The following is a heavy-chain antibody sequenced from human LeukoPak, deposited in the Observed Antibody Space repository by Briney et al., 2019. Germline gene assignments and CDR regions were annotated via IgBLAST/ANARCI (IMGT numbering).Heavy chain of an antibody. CDR2: ISYDGSNK. V-gene: IGHV3-30*04. J-gene: IGHJ4*02. CDR3: ARDHSSGPSDY. CDR1: GFTFSSYA. Sequence: GGSLRLSCAASGFTFSSYAMHWVRQAPGKGLEWVAVISYDGSNKYYADSVKGRFTISRDNSKNTLHLQMNSLRAEDTAVYYCARDHSSGPSDYWGQGTLATVSS. D-gene: IGHD6-19*01.